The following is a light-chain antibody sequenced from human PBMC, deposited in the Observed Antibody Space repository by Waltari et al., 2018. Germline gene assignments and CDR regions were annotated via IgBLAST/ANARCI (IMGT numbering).Light chain of an antibody. CDR3: QTWGSGIV. Sequence: QLELTQPPSASASLGASVKLTCTLSSGHSSYAIAWHQQEPEKGPRYLMKLNSDGSHNKGDGIPDRFLGSSSGAGRYLIISSLQSEDEAAYYCQTWGSGIVFGGGTKLTVL. J-gene: IGLJ2*01. CDR1: SGHSSYA. V-gene: IGLV4-69*01. CDR2: LNSDGSH.